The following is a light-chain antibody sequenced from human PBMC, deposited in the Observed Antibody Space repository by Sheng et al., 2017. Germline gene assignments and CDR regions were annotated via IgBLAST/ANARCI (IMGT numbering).Light chain of an antibody. J-gene: IGLJ1*01. V-gene: IGLV2-23*01. CDR3: CSYAGSSTYV. CDR2: EGS. Sequence: QSALTQPASVSGSPGQSITISCTGTSSDVGNYNLVSWYQQHPGKAPKLMIYEGSKRPSGVSNRFSGSKSGNTASLTISGLQAEDEADYYCCSYAGSSTYVFGTGTNVTVL. CDR1: SSDVGNYNL.